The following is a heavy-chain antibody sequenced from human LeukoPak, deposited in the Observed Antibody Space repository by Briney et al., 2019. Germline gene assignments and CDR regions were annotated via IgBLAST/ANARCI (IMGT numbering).Heavy chain of an antibody. D-gene: IGHD3-3*01. Sequence: SETLSLTCTVSGGSISSYYWSWIRQPPGKGLEWIGYIYYSGSTNYNPSLKSRVTISVDTSKNQFSLKLSSVTAADTAVYYCARELDRYDFWSGYPTDYNWFDPWGQGTLVTVSS. V-gene: IGHV4-59*01. CDR1: GGSISSYY. CDR3: ARELDRYDFWSGYPTDYNWFDP. CDR2: IYYSGST. J-gene: IGHJ5*02.